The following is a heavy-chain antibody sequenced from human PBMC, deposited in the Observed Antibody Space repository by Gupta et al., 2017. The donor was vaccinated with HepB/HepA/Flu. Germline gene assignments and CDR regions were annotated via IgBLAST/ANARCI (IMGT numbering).Heavy chain of an antibody. J-gene: IGHJ4*02. D-gene: IGHD5-12*01. CDR3: ARYYSGDVRAFDD. Sequence: QLQLQESGPGLVKPSETLSLTCTVSGGSISNYYWSWIRQPPGKGLEWIGYFYYSGSTNYNPSLRSRITISLDTSKNQFSLKLSSVTAADTALYYCARYYSGDVRAFDDGGQGILVTVSS. V-gene: IGHV4-59*01. CDR1: GGSISNYY. CDR2: FYYSGST.